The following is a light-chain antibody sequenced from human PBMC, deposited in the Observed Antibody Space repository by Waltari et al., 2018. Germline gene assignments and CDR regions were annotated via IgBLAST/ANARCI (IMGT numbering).Light chain of an antibody. CDR2: ANT. J-gene: IGLJ2*01. V-gene: IGLV1-40*01. CDR3: QSFDSSLTGSDVV. Sequence: QQLPGTAPNLLIYANTNRRSGVPDRVAGSKCGTSASLAISGLQAEDGADYYCQSFDSSLTGSDVVFGGGTKLTVL.